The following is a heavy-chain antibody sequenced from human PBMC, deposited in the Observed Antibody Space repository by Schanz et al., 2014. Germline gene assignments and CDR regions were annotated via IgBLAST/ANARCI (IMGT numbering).Heavy chain of an antibody. V-gene: IGHV3-30*02. CDR1: GFSFSGSG. D-gene: IGHD4-17*01. CDR3: ARFDYGRNVPVDY. Sequence: QVQLVESGGGVVQPGGSLRLSCAASGFSFSGSGMHWVRRAPGEGLEWVAFIRFDASHKYYADSVKGRFSSSRDNAKNSLYLQMNSLRAEDTAVYYCARFDYGRNVPVDYWGPGTLVTVSS. CDR2: IRFDASHK. J-gene: IGHJ4*02.